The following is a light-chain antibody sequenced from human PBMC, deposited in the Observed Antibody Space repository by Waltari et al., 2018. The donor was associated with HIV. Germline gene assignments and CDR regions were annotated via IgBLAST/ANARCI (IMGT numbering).Light chain of an antibody. Sequence: QSVLTQPPSASGTPGQRVTISCSGSSSNIGSHYVYGCQPVPGTAPKLRMYRYNQRPSGVPDRFAGSKSGTSGSLAISGLRSEDEADYYCSSSGGGNTVLFGGGTRLTVL. CDR1: SSNIGSHY. V-gene: IGLV1-47*01. CDR3: SSSGGGNTVL. J-gene: IGLJ3*02. CDR2: RYN.